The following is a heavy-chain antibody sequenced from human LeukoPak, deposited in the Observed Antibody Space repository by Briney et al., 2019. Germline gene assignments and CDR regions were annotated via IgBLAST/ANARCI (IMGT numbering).Heavy chain of an antibody. Sequence: ASVKVSFKSSGYAFTIYGISWERHGPAQGMGLMGWVSAYNGNTNYAQKLQGRVTMTTDTSTSTAYMELRSLRSDDTAVYYCARVGSRYSSSWYLGYYYYMDVWGKGTTVTVPS. V-gene: IGHV1-18*01. CDR1: GYAFTIYG. CDR2: VSAYNGNT. CDR3: ARVGSRYSSSWYLGYYYYMDV. D-gene: IGHD6-13*01. J-gene: IGHJ6*03.